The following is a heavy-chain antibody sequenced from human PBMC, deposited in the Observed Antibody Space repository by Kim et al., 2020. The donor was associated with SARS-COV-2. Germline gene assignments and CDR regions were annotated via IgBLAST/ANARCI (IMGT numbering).Heavy chain of an antibody. J-gene: IGHJ4*02. CDR1: GFTFSSYA. CDR3: ARPYSGSYWGYFDY. CDR2: ISYDGSNK. Sequence: GGSLRLSCAASGFTFSSYAMHWVRQAPGKGLEWVAVISYDGSNKYYADSVKGRFTISRDNSKNTLYLQMNSLIAEDTAVYYCARPYSGSYWGYFDYWGQGTLVTVSS. V-gene: IGHV3-30*04. D-gene: IGHD1-26*01.